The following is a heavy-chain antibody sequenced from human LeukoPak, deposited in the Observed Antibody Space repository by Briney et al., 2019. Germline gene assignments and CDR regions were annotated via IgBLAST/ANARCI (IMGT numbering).Heavy chain of an antibody. CDR1: GFTFSSYG. V-gene: IGHV3-30*02. CDR3: AKIAAGNEDLDC. J-gene: IGHJ4*02. D-gene: IGHD6-25*01. CDR2: IRFDGSNK. Sequence: GGSLRLSCAVSGFTFSSYGMHWVRQAPGKGLEWEAFIRFDGSNKYYADSVKGRFTISRDNSKNTLYLQMNSLGPEDTAVYYCAKIAAGNEDLDCWGQGTLVTVSS.